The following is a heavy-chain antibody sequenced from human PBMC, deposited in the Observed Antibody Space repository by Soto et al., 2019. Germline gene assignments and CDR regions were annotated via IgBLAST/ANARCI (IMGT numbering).Heavy chain of an antibody. V-gene: IGHV1-69*12. J-gene: IGHJ5*02. D-gene: IGHD3-3*01. CDR1: GGTFGNTA. CDR3: ARDGDPGYSFWSGPLGGGRFDP. CDR2: IVPMFGTA. Sequence: QAQLVQSGAEVKEPGSSVNVSCKTSGGTFGNTAVTWVRQAPGQGLEWIGGIVPMFGTANYAQKFRGRVTITADESTSTAYMELSSLRSDDTAVYYCARDGDPGYSFWSGPLGGGRFDPWGQGTLVTVSS.